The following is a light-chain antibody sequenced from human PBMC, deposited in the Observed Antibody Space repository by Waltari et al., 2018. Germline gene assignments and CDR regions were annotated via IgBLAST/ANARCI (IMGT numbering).Light chain of an antibody. J-gene: IGKJ4*01. CDR1: KSVSST. Sequence: EIVVAQSPATLSVSPGERATHYCRNSKSVSSTLAWFQQKPGEAPRLLLFGASTRATGIPARFSGSGSVTEFTLTISSMQSEDFAVYYCQQYYHWPLTFGGGTKVEIK. CDR2: GAS. CDR3: QQYYHWPLT. V-gene: IGKV3-15*01.